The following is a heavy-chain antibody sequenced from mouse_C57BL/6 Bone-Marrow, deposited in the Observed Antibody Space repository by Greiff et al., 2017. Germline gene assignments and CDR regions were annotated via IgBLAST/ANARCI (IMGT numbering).Heavy chain of an antibody. D-gene: IGHD2-4*01. CDR2: INPSNGGT. Sequence: QVQLQQPGPELVKPGASVKLSCKASGYTFPSSWMHWVKQRPGQGLEWIGNINPSNGGTNYNEKFKRKATLTVDNSSSTAYMQLSSLTSEDSAVYYCARAGADYDPFANWGQGTLVTVSA. CDR3: ARAGADYDPFAN. V-gene: IGHV1-53*01. CDR1: GYTFPSSW. J-gene: IGHJ3*01.